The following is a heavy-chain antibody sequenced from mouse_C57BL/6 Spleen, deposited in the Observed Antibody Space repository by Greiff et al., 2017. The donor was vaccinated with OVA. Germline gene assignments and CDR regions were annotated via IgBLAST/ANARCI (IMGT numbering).Heavy chain of an antibody. Sequence: VQLQQPGAELVMPGASVKLSCKASGYTFTSYWMHWVKQRPGQGLEWIGEIDPSDSYTTYNQKFKGKSTLTVDKSSSTAYMQLSSLTSEDSAVYYCARGCTVKAMDYWGQGTSVTVSS. CDR3: ARGCTVKAMDY. CDR1: GYTFTSYW. J-gene: IGHJ4*01. V-gene: IGHV1-69*01. CDR2: IDPSDSYT. D-gene: IGHD1-1*01.